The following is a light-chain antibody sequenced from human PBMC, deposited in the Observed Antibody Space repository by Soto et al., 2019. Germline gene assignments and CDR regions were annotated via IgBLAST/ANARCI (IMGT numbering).Light chain of an antibody. V-gene: IGKV3-11*01. CDR2: DAS. CDR1: QSVSSY. Sequence: EIVLTQSPATLSLSPGERATLSCRASQSVSSYLAWYQQKPGQAPRLLIYDASNRATGIPARFSGGGSGTDFTLTISSLEPEDFAVYYCQQRSNWPPEITFGQGTRLEIK. CDR3: QQRSNWPPEIT. J-gene: IGKJ5*01.